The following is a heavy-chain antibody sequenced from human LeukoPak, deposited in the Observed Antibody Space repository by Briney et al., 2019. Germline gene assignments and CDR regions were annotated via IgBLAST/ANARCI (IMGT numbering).Heavy chain of an antibody. CDR1: GFTFSDYY. CDR2: ISGSGAIT. Sequence: PGGSLRLSCGTSGFTFSDYYMTWIRQAPGQGLEFVSHISGSGAITDYGDSVQGRFTVSRDNAKNSLYLQMSSLKAGDTAIYYCAGIKGYSDDWGISPEYWGQGTLVTVS. J-gene: IGHJ4*02. CDR3: AGIKGYSDDWGISPEY. D-gene: IGHD3-16*01. V-gene: IGHV3-11*01.